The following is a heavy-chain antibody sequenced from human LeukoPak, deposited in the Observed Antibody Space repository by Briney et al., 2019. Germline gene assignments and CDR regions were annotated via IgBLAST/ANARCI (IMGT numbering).Heavy chain of an antibody. CDR1: GFTFSSYA. V-gene: IGHV3-23*01. D-gene: IGHD1-1*01. Sequence: GGSLRLSCAASGFTFSSYAMSWVRQTPGKGLEWVSTISPSGGSTYYADSVKGLFTISRDNSKNTLYLQMNNLRAEDTAVYYCARGYNWNDAFFDYWGQGTLVTVSS. J-gene: IGHJ4*02. CDR2: ISPSGGST. CDR3: ARGYNWNDAFFDY.